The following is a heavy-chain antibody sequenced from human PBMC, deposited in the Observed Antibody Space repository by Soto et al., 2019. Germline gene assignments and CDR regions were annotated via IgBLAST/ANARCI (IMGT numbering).Heavy chain of an antibody. CDR1: GYTLNTYY. V-gene: IGHV1-46*02. CDR3: ARGGHIAVVTDSFDY. J-gene: IGHJ4*02. D-gene: IGHD2-21*02. Sequence: QVQLVQSGAEVKKPGASVKVSCKPSGYTLNTYYLHWVRQAPGQGLEWMGIIHPSGGGSTYAQKFLGRVTMTRDTTTSTVFMESSSLRSADTAGYYCARGGHIAVVTDSFDYWGQGTLVTVSS. CDR2: IHPSGGGS.